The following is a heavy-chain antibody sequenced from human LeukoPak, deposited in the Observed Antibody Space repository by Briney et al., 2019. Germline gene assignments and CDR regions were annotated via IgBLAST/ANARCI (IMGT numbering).Heavy chain of an antibody. J-gene: IGHJ6*02. Sequence: PSETLSLTCTVSGGSISSYYWSWIRQPPGKGLEWIGYIYYSGSTNYNPSLKSRVTISVDTSKNQFSLKLSSVTAADTAVYYCARDLLAVAGTPGYYYYYGMDVWGQGTTVTVSS. CDR2: IYYSGST. D-gene: IGHD6-19*01. V-gene: IGHV4-59*01. CDR1: GGSISSYY. CDR3: ARDLLAVAGTPGYYYYYGMDV.